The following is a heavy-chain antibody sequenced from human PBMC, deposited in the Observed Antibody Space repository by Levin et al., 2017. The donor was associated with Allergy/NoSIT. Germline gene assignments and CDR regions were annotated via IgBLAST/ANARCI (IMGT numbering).Heavy chain of an antibody. CDR2: IYYSGST. V-gene: IGHV4-59*08. Sequence: SETLSLTCTVSGGSISSYYWSWIRQPPGKGLEWIGYIYYSGSTNYNPSLKSRVTISVDTSKNQFSLKLSSVTAADTAVYYCARLTGRYFDWVRGAFDIWGQGTMVTVSS. CDR3: ARLTGRYFDWVRGAFDI. CDR1: GGSISSYY. J-gene: IGHJ3*02. D-gene: IGHD3-9*01.